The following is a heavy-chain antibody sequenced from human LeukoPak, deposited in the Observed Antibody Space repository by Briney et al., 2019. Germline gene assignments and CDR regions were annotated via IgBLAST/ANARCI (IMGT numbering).Heavy chain of an antibody. CDR1: GYTFTGYY. D-gene: IGHD3-22*01. CDR3: ATDYYDSSGYYWWDY. Sequence: ASVKVSCKASGYTFTGYYMHWVRQAPGQGLEWMGWINPNSGGTNYAQKFQGRVTMTRDTSTSTAYMELSRLRSDDTAVYYCATDYYDSSGYYWWDYWGQGTLVTVSS. CDR2: INPNSGGT. J-gene: IGHJ4*02. V-gene: IGHV1-2*02.